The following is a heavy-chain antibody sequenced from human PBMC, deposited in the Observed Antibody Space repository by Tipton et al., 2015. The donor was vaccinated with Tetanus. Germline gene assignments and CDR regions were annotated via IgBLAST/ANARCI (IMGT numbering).Heavy chain of an antibody. Sequence: TLSLTCTVSGGSISSYYWSWIRQPAGKGLEWIGRIYTSGSTNYNPSLKSRVTMSVDTSKNQFPLKLSSVTAADTAVYYCARDPGYSSGWHLGGYNWFDPWGQGTLVTVSS. D-gene: IGHD6-19*01. J-gene: IGHJ5*02. CDR3: ARDPGYSSGWHLGGYNWFDP. V-gene: IGHV4-4*07. CDR2: IYTSGST. CDR1: GGSISSYY.